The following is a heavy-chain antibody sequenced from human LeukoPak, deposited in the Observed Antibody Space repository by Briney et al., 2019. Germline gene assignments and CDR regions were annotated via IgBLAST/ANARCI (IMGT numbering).Heavy chain of an antibody. V-gene: IGHV3-21*04. D-gene: IGHD2-2*02. Sequence: GGSLRLSCAASGFSFSTYSMNWVRQAPGKGLEWVSSLSSSSSYIYYADSVKGRFTISRDNAKNSLYLQMNSLRAEDTAVYYCAKQYCSNSNCYIDYWGQGTLVTVSS. CDR2: LSSSSSYI. J-gene: IGHJ4*02. CDR3: AKQYCSNSNCYIDY. CDR1: GFSFSTYS.